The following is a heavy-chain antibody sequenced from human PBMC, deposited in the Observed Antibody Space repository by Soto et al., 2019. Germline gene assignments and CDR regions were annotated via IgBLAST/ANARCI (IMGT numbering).Heavy chain of an antibody. Sequence: SETLSLTCTVSGGSISSGDYYWSWIRQHPGKGLEWIGTIYFSGTTYYNPSLKGRVTISVDTSKNQFSLNLSSVTAADTAVYYCARRDRSGFSYWLDTWGQGTLVTVSS. CDR2: IYFSGTT. CDR1: GGSISSGDYY. CDR3: ARRDRSGFSYWLDT. V-gene: IGHV4-31*03. J-gene: IGHJ5*02. D-gene: IGHD3-22*01.